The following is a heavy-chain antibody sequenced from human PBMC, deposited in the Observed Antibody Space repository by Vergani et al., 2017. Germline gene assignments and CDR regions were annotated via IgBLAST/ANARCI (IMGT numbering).Heavy chain of an antibody. Sequence: QVQFVQSGSEVRKPGAPVQVSCQVSGYSLTELTIHWVRQAPGKGLEWMGGFDPEHGEVTFAHPIQGRVTMTEDRSTDTAYMELSSLRPEDTTLYYCAIVTDYDDSSSYYLDYWGQGTLVTVSS. V-gene: IGHV1-24*01. CDR1: GYSLTELT. CDR3: AIVTDYDDSSSYYLDY. CDR2: FDPEHGEV. D-gene: IGHD3-22*01. J-gene: IGHJ4*01.